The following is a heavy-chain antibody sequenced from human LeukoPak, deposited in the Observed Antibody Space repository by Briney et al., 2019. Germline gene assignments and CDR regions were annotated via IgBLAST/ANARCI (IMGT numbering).Heavy chain of an antibody. CDR1: GFTFSSYS. J-gene: IGHJ3*02. D-gene: IGHD3-22*01. CDR2: ISSSSSYI. V-gene: IGHV3-21*01. CDR3: ARDRSYYYDSSGFGAFDI. Sequence: PGGSLRLSCAASGFTFSSYSMNWVRQAPGKGLEWVSSISSSSSYIYYADSVKGRFTISRDNAKNSLYLQMNSLRAEDTAVYYCARDRSYYYDSSGFGAFDIWGQGTMVTVSS.